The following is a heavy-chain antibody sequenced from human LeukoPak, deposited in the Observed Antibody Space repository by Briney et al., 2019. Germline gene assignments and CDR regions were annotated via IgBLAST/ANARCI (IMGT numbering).Heavy chain of an antibody. CDR2: INWNGGST. J-gene: IGHJ4*02. Sequence: GGSLRLSCAASGFTFDDYGMSWVRHAPGKGLEWVSGINWNGGSTGYADSVKGRFTTSRDNAKNSLYLQMNSLRAEDTALYYCARSPIAVASFDYWGQGTLVTVSS. CDR3: ARSPIAVASFDY. V-gene: IGHV3-20*04. CDR1: GFTFDDYG. D-gene: IGHD6-19*01.